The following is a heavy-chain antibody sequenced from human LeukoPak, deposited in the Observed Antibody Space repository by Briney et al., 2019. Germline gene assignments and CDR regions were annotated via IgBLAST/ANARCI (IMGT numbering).Heavy chain of an antibody. D-gene: IGHD6-13*01. CDR3: ARDTAPRAAAGVDY. V-gene: IGHV3-74*01. J-gene: IGHJ4*02. CDR2: INSDGSTT. CDR1: GFTFSSYW. Sequence: GGSLRLSCAASGFTFSSYWMLWVRQAPGKGLVWVSRINSDGSTTIYADSVKGRFTISRDSAKNTPYLQMNSLRAEDTAVYYCARDTAPRAAAGVDYWGQGTLVTVSS.